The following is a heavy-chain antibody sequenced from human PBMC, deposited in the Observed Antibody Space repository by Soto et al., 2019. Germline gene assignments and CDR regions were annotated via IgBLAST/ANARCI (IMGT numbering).Heavy chain of an antibody. V-gene: IGHV3-74*01. J-gene: IGHJ4*02. CDR3: ASTVVTGY. Sequence: EVQLVESGGGLVQPGGSLRLSCAVSGFTFSSDWMHWVRQAPGKGLVWVSRINSDGSSTSYADSVKGRFTISRDNAKNTLCLQMNSLRAEDTAVYYCASTVVTGYWGQGTMVTVSS. CDR2: INSDGSST. CDR1: GFTFSSDW. D-gene: IGHD2-15*01.